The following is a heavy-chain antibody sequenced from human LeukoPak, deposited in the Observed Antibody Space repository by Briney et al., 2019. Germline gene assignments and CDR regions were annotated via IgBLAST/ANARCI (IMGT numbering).Heavy chain of an antibody. V-gene: IGHV4-59*08. CDR2: IYHSGST. J-gene: IGHJ4*02. CDR1: GGSISSYY. Sequence: SETLSLTCTVSGGSISSYYWSWIRQPPGKGLEWIGSIYHSGSTYYNPSLKSRVTISVDTSKNQFSLKLSSVTAADTAVYYCARVTSIAAAPNDDYWGQGTLVTVSS. D-gene: IGHD6-13*01. CDR3: ARVTSIAAAPNDDY.